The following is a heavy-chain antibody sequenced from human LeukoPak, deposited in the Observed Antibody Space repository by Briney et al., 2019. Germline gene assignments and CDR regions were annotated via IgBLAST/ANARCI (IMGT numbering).Heavy chain of an antibody. V-gene: IGHV1-24*01. Sequence: ASVKVSCKVSGYTLTELSMHWVRQAPGKGLEWMGGFDPEDGETIYAQKFQGRVTMTEDTSTDTAYMELSSLRSEDTAVYHCATDPMGSSWFDPWGQGTLVTVSS. CDR2: FDPEDGET. CDR3: ATDPMGSSWFDP. CDR1: GYTLTELS. J-gene: IGHJ5*02. D-gene: IGHD3-16*01.